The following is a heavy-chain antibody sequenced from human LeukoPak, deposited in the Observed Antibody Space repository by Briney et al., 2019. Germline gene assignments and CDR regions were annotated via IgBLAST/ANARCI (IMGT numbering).Heavy chain of an antibody. CDR2: IYYSGST. J-gene: IGHJ4*02. CDR3: ARYENRDGDYFDY. D-gene: IGHD4-17*01. CDR1: GGSISSYY. Sequence: SETLSLTCTVSGGSISSYYWGWIRQPPGKGLEWIGSIYYSGSTYYNPSLKSRVTISVDTSKNQFSLKLSSVTAADTAVYYCARYENRDGDYFDYWGQGTLVTVSS. V-gene: IGHV4-39*07.